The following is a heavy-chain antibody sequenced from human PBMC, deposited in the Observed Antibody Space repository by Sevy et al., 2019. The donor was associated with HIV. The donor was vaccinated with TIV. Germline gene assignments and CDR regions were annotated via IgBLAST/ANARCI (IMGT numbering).Heavy chain of an antibody. CDR3: ARVREATNNGRYFDY. J-gene: IGHJ4*02. CDR2: ISSSSSYI. V-gene: IGHV3-21*01. D-gene: IGHD5-12*01. Sequence: GGSLRLSCAASGFTFSSYSMNWVRQVPGKGLEWVSSISSSSSYIYYADSVKGRFTISRDNAKNSLYLQMNSLRAEDTAVYYCARVREATNNGRYFDYWGQGTLVTVSS. CDR1: GFTFSSYS.